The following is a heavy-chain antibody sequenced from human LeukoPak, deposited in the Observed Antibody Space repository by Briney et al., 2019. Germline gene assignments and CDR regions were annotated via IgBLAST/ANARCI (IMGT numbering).Heavy chain of an antibody. V-gene: IGHV1-69*13. D-gene: IGHD6-6*01. J-gene: IGHJ3*02. Sequence: SVKVSCKASGGTFNSYAISWVRQAPGQGLEWMGGIIPIFGTANYAQKFQGRVTITADESTSTAYMELSSLRSEDTAVYYCASTYSSSWPHAFDIWGQGTMVTVSS. CDR1: GGTFNSYA. CDR2: IIPIFGTA. CDR3: ASTYSSSWPHAFDI.